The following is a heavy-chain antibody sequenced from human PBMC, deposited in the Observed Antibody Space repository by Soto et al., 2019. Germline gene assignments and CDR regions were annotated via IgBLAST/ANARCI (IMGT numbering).Heavy chain of an antibody. CDR3: ARLRGHCSSTSCDGELDY. V-gene: IGHV3-33*01. CDR1: GFTFSSYG. D-gene: IGHD2-2*01. J-gene: IGHJ4*02. CDR2: IWYDGSNK. Sequence: QVQLVESGGGVVQPGRSLRLSCAASGFTFSSYGMHWVRQAPGKGLERVAVIWYDGSNKYYADSVKGRFTISRDNSKNMLYLQMNSLRAEDTAVYYCARLRGHCSSTSCDGELDYWGQGTLVTVSS.